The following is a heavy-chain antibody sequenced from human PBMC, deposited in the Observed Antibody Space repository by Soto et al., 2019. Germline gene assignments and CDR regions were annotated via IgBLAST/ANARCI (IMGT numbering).Heavy chain of an antibody. CDR1: GFTFSNAW. D-gene: IGHD2-15*01. V-gene: IGHV3-15*01. J-gene: IGHJ4*02. CDR2: IKSKTDGGTT. Sequence: EVQLVESGGGLVKPGGSLRLSCAASGFTFSNAWMSWVRQAPGKGLEWVGRIKSKTDGGTTDYAAPVKGRFTISRDDSKNTLYLQMNSLKTEDTAVYYCTYLGYCSGGSCLKPLFDYWGQGTLVTVSS. CDR3: TYLGYCSGGSCLKPLFDY.